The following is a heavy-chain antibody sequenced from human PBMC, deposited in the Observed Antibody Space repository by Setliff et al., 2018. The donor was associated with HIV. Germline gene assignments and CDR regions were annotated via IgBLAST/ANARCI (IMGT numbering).Heavy chain of an antibody. D-gene: IGHD2-8*01. Sequence: GSLRLSCAASGFTFSSYGMHWVRQAPGKGLEWVAFIRYDGSNKYYADSVKGRFSISRDNSKNTVFLQLNALRREDTAVYYCAKPVYYYMDVWGKGTTVTVSS. V-gene: IGHV3-30*02. J-gene: IGHJ6*03. CDR3: AKPVYYYMDV. CDR2: IRYDGSNK. CDR1: GFTFSSYG.